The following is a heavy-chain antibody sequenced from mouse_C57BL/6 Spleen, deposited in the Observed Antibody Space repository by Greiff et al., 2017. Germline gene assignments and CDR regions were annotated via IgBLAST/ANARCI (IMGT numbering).Heavy chain of an antibody. V-gene: IGHV1-74*01. CDR1: GYTFTSYW. CDR2: IHPSDSDT. Sequence: QVQLQQPGAELVKPGASVKVSCKASGYTFTSYWMHWVKQRPGQGLEWIGRIHPSDSDTNYNQKFKGKATLTVDKSSSTAYMQLSSLTSEDSAVYYCAIEDGNYDRFAYWGQGTLVTVSA. D-gene: IGHD2-1*01. CDR3: AIEDGNYDRFAY. J-gene: IGHJ3*01.